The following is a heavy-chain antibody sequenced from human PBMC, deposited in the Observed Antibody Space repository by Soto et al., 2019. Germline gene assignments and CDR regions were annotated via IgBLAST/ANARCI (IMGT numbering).Heavy chain of an antibody. CDR2: IYHTGGT. D-gene: IGHD3-9*01. CDR3: ARDSTYYDILTGYFTLDH. J-gene: IGHJ4*02. CDR1: GDSISSANW. V-gene: IGHV4-4*02. Sequence: SETLSLTCAVSGDSISSANWWSWVCQPPGKGLEWIGEIYHTGGTNYNPSLRSRVTISLDKSRNQFSLRLTSVTAADAAVYYCARDSTYYDILTGYFTLDHRDQGPLVTVYS.